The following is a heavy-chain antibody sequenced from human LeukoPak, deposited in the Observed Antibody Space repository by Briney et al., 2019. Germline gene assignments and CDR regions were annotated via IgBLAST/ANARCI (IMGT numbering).Heavy chain of an antibody. J-gene: IGHJ4*02. Sequence: SETLSLTCAVYGGSFSGYYWSWIRQPPGKGLEWNGEINHSGSTNYNPSLKSRVTISVDTSKNQFSLKLSSVTAADTAVYYCASVGEGLRFLESGPIDYWGQGTLVTVSS. CDR3: ASVGEGLRFLESGPIDY. CDR2: INHSGST. D-gene: IGHD3-3*01. CDR1: GGSFSGYY. V-gene: IGHV4-34*01.